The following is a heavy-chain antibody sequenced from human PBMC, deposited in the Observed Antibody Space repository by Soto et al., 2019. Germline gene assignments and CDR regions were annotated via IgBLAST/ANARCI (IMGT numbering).Heavy chain of an antibody. Sequence: SETLSLTCTVSGGSISSSSYYWGWIRQPPGKRLEWIGSIYYSGSTYYNPSLKSRVTISVDTSKNQFSLKLSSVTAADTAVYYCARQYYYDSSGYSKPHYYYYGMDVWGQGTTVTVSS. D-gene: IGHD3-22*01. J-gene: IGHJ6*02. CDR2: IYYSGST. V-gene: IGHV4-39*01. CDR1: GGSISSSSYY. CDR3: ARQYYYDSSGYSKPHYYYYGMDV.